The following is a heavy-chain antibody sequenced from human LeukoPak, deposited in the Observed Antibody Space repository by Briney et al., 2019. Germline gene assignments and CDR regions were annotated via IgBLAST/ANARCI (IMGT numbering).Heavy chain of an antibody. CDR2: IWYDGSNK. D-gene: IGHD6-19*01. CDR1: GFTFRSYG. V-gene: IGHV3-33*01. CDR3: ATAVASSSGWYADY. J-gene: IGHJ4*02. Sequence: AGGSLRLSCAASGFTFRSYGMHWVRQAPGKGLEWVAVIWYDGSNKYYADSVKGRFTVSRDNSKNTLYLQMNSLRAEDTAVYYCATAVASSSGWYADYWGQGNLVTVST.